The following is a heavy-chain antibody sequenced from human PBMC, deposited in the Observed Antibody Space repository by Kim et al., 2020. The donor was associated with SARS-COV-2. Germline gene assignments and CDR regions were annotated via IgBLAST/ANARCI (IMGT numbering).Heavy chain of an antibody. J-gene: IGHJ3*02. Sequence: SLKSRCTISRDNSKNTLYLQMGSLRAEYMAVYYCARDGAAAGTRPTFFDIWGQGTMVTVSS. V-gene: IGHV3-64*01. D-gene: IGHD6-13*01. CDR3: ARDGAAAGTRPTFFDI.